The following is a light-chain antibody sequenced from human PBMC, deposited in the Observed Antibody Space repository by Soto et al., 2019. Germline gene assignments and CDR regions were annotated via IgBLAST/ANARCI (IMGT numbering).Light chain of an antibody. CDR2: EVS. CDR1: SGDVGGYNY. CDR3: SSYTSSSTYV. J-gene: IGLJ1*01. V-gene: IGLV2-14*01. Sequence: QSALTQPASGLGSLGQPITISCTGPSGDVGGYNYVSWYQQHPGKAPKLMIYEVSNRPSGVSNRFSGSKSGNTASLTISGLQAEDEADYYCSSYTSSSTYVFGTGTKVTVL.